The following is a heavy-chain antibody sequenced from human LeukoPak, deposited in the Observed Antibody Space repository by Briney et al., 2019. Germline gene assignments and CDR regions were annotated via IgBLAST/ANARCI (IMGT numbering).Heavy chain of an antibody. J-gene: IGHJ4*02. D-gene: IGHD6-19*01. Sequence: ASVKVSCTASGYTFTSYGISWVRQAPGQGLEWMGWISAYNGNTDYAQKLQGRVTMTTDTSTSTAYMELRSLRSDDTAVYYCARVQTVAENDYWGQGTLVTVSS. CDR2: ISAYNGNT. V-gene: IGHV1-18*04. CDR1: GYTFTSYG. CDR3: ARVQTVAENDY.